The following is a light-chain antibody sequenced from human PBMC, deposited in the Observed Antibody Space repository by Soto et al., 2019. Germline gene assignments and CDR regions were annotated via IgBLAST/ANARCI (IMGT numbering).Light chain of an antibody. CDR1: SSDVGGYNY. J-gene: IGLJ1*01. CDR3: CSYAGSYTYV. Sequence: QSALTQPHSVSGSPGQSVTICCTGTSSDVGGYNYVSWYQQHPGKAPKLMIYDVSKRPSGVPDRFFGSKSGNTASLTISGLQAEDEADYYCCSYAGSYTYVFGTGTQLTVL. V-gene: IGLV2-11*01. CDR2: DVS.